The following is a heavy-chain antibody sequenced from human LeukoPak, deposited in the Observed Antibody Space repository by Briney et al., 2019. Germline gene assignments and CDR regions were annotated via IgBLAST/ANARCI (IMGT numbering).Heavy chain of an antibody. V-gene: IGHV1-8*01. J-gene: IGHJ4*02. CDR3: ARGRVRVPDY. CDR1: GYTFTSYD. Sequence: GASVKVSCKASGYTFTSYDINWVRQATGQGLEGMGWMNPNSGNTDYAQKFQGRVTITRNNSTSTAYMELSSLRSEDTAVYYCARGRVRVPDYWGQGTLVTVSS. D-gene: IGHD2-21*01. CDR2: MNPNSGNT.